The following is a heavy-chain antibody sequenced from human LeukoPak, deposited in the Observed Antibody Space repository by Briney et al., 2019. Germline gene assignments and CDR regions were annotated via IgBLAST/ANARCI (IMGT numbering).Heavy chain of an antibody. CDR3: ASQNLYDSSGLDY. V-gene: IGHV4-39*01. CDR1: GGSISSSSYY. Sequence: SETLSLTCTVSGGSISSSSYYWGWVRQPPRTGLEWIGSIYYSGSTYYNPSLKSRVTISVDTSKNQFSLKLSSVTAADTAVYYCASQNLYDSSGLDYWGQGTLVTVSS. CDR2: IYYSGST. D-gene: IGHD3-22*01. J-gene: IGHJ4*02.